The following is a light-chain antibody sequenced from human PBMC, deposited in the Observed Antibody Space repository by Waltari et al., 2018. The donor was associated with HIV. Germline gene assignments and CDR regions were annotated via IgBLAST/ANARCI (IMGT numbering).Light chain of an antibody. Sequence: NFMLTQPHSMSESPGKTVTISCTRSSGGIATNYVQLYQQRPGSAPTSVIYEDYQRPSGVPDRFSGSIDSSTNSASLTISGLKTEDEADYYCQSYDSTSVVFGGGTKLTVL. V-gene: IGLV6-57*03. CDR2: EDY. J-gene: IGLJ2*01. CDR3: QSYDSTSVV. CDR1: SGGIATNY.